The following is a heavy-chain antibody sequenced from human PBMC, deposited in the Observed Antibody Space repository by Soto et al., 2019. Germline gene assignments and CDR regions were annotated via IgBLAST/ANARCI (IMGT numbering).Heavy chain of an antibody. CDR2: ISNSGTYV. CDR1: GFIFGIYT. CDR3: ATARAQWLEGSRADY. Sequence: EEHLVESGGGLVKPGGSLRLSCAASGFIFGIYTMNWVRQAPGKGLEWVSSISNSGTYVTYADTVKGRFTISRDNDKNCLFLQMTSMRADDTAVYYCATARAQWLEGSRADYWGQGTLVTVSS. D-gene: IGHD6-19*01. V-gene: IGHV3-21*06. J-gene: IGHJ4*02.